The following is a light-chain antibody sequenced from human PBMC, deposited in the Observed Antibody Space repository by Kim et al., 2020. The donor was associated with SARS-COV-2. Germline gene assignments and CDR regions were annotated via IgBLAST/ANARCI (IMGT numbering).Light chain of an antibody. CDR1: QSVTSGD. CDR3: QQYGSSPLT. Sequence: EIVLTQFPGTLSLSPGERATLSCRASQSVTSGDLAWYQQKPGQAPSLLIYGASSRATGIPDRFSGSRSGTDFTLTISRLEPEDFAVYYCQQYGSSPLTFGGGTKVDI. V-gene: IGKV3-20*01. J-gene: IGKJ4*01. CDR2: GAS.